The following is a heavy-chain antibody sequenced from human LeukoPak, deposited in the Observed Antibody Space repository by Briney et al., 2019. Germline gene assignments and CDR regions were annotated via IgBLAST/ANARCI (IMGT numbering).Heavy chain of an antibody. CDR2: IRYDGSNK. CDR3: AKETYYYDSSGLFDY. Sequence: GGSLRLSCAASGFTFSSYGMHWVRQAPGKGLEWVAFIRYDGSNKYYADSVKGRFTISRDNSKNTLYLQVNSLRAEDTAVYYCAKETYYYDSSGLFDYWGQGTLVTVSS. J-gene: IGHJ4*02. V-gene: IGHV3-30*02. CDR1: GFTFSSYG. D-gene: IGHD3-22*01.